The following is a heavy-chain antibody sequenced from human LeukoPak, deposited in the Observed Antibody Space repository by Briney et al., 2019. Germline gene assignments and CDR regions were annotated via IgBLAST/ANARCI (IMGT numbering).Heavy chain of an antibody. D-gene: IGHD3-10*01. V-gene: IGHV3-7*01. Sequence: GGSLRLSCAASGFTFSSYEMNWVRQAPGKGLEWVANIKQDGSEKYYVDSVKGRFTISRDNAKNSLYLQMNSLRAEDTAVYYCARAFGELSDYWGQGTLVTVSS. CDR3: ARAFGELSDY. CDR1: GFTFSSYE. J-gene: IGHJ4*02. CDR2: IKQDGSEK.